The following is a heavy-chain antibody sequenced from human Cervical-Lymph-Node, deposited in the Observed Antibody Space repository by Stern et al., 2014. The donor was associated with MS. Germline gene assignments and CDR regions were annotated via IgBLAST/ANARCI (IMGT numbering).Heavy chain of an antibody. CDR2: ISHSGDT. Sequence: QVQLQESGPGLVEPWETLSLTCTVSGASVNSNNYYWAWIRQPPGKGLEWIGSISHSGDTYYSPSLKSRVTMSVDTSKNQFSLRLTSGTAADAAAYYCARDAADLYSWFDPWGQGTLVTVSS. CDR3: ARDAADLYSWFDP. J-gene: IGHJ5*02. V-gene: IGHV4-39*02. D-gene: IGHD5-12*01. CDR1: GASVNSNNYY.